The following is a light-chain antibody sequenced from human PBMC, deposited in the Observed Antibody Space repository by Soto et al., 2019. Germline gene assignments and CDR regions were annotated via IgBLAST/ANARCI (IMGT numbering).Light chain of an antibody. V-gene: IGLV2-14*03. J-gene: IGLJ1*01. CDR3: SSYTTSYTQV. CDR2: DVS. Sequence: QSALTQPASVSGSPGQSITISCTGTSSDVGGYNFVSWYQQHPGKAPKLMIYDVSSRPSGVSNRFSGSKSGNTASLTVSGLQAEDEADYYCSSYTTSYTQVFGTGTKLTVL. CDR1: SSDVGGYNF.